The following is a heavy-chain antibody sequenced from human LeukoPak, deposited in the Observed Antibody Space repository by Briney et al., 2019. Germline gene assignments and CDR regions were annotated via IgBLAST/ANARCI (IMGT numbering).Heavy chain of an antibody. D-gene: IGHD1-26*01. CDR3: ARDEGATTHDAFDI. V-gene: IGHV1-18*01. CDR1: GYTFTSYG. CDR2: ISAYNGNT. Sequence: ASVEVSCKASGYTFTSYGISWVRQAPGQGLEWMGWISAYNGNTNYAQKLQGRVTMTTDTSTSTAYMELRSLRSDDTAVYYCARDEGATTHDAFDIWGQGTMVTVSS. J-gene: IGHJ3*02.